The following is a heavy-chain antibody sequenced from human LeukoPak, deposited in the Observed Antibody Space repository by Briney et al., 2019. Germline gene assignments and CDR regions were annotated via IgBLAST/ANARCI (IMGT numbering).Heavy chain of an antibody. CDR2: IYYIGST. Sequence: NPAETLSLTWTVAGGSISRYYWSWVRQQAGKGREWHGYIYYIGSTNYNPSLKSRVTISVDTSKNQFSLNLSSVTAADTAVYYCARRVAVAGTYDQMADNWFDPWGQGTLVTVSS. J-gene: IGHJ5*02. CDR3: ARRVAVAGTYDQMADNWFDP. V-gene: IGHV4-59*01. D-gene: IGHD6-19*01. CDR1: GGSISRYY.